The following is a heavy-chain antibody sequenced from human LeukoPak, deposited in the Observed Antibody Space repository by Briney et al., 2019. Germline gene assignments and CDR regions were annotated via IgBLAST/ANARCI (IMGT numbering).Heavy chain of an antibody. Sequence: GGSLRLSCAASGFTFSSYSMNWVRQAPGKGLEWVSSISSSSSYIYYVDSVKGRFTISRDNAKNSLYLQMNSLRAEDTAVYYCARGSYIVVPGPSNSGGVDYWGQGTLVTVSS. J-gene: IGHJ4*02. CDR1: GFTFSSYS. CDR3: ARGSYIVVPGPSNSGGVDY. V-gene: IGHV3-21*01. CDR2: ISSSSSYI. D-gene: IGHD2-2*01.